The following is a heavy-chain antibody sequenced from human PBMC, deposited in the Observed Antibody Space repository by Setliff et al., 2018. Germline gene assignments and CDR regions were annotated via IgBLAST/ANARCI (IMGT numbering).Heavy chain of an antibody. Sequence: GASVKVSCKASGYSFSTYAMSWIRQAPGQGLEWMGWINTNTGNPSYAQDFTGRLVFSLDTSVSTAYLQISSLKAEDSAVYYCARASRFGTTVWKGDYYMDVWGKGTTVTVSS. V-gene: IGHV7-4-1*02. J-gene: IGHJ6*03. CDR3: ARASRFGTTVWKGDYYMDV. D-gene: IGHD4-4*01. CDR1: GYSFSTYA. CDR2: INTNTGNP.